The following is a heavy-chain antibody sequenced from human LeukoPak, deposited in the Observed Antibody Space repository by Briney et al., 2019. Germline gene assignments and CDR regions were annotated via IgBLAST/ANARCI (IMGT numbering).Heavy chain of an antibody. D-gene: IGHD6-19*01. CDR3: ARDLFPVLAVAGTMAFDI. J-gene: IGHJ3*02. CDR2: INQAGYEK. CDR1: GFTFNSFW. Sequence: GGSLRLSCAASGFTFNSFWMSWVRQAPGKGLEWVANINQAGYEKYYVDSVKGRLTISRDNAKNTLYLQMNSLRAEDTAVYYCARDLFPVLAVAGTMAFDIWGQGTMVTVSS. V-gene: IGHV3-7*01.